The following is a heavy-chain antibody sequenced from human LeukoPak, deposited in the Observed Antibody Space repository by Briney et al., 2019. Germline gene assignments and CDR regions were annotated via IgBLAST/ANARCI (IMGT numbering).Heavy chain of an antibody. CDR2: ISSSGSTI. V-gene: IGHV3-11*04. CDR1: GFTFNNYA. Sequence: GGPLRLSCAASGFTFNNYAMSWVRQAPGKGLEWVSYISSSGSTIYYADSVKGRFTISRDNAKNSLYLQMNSLRAEDTAVYYCARGLDSSSSLDYWGQGTLVTVSS. CDR3: ARGLDSSSSLDY. J-gene: IGHJ4*02. D-gene: IGHD6-13*01.